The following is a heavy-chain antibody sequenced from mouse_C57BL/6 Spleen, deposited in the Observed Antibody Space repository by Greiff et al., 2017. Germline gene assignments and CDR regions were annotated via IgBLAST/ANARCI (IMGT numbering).Heavy chain of an antibody. J-gene: IGHJ4*01. CDR1: GYAFSSYW. Sequence: QVQLKQSGAELVKPGASVKISCKASGYAFSSYWMNWVKQRPGKGLEWIGHIYPGDGDTNYKGKFKGKATLTADKSSSTAYMQLSSLTSEDSAVYLCARGDAMDYWGQGTSVTVSS. CDR3: ARGDAMDY. CDR2: IYPGDGDT. V-gene: IGHV1-80*01.